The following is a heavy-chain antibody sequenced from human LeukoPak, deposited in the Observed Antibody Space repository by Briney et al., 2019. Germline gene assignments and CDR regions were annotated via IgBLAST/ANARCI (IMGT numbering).Heavy chain of an antibody. Sequence: GGSLRLSCAPSGFTFSDYWMHWVRQAPGKGLVWVSRINSDGTSINYADSVKGRFTISRDNAKNTLYLQMNSLRGEDSAVYYCARDRWNFDYWGQGTLVTVSS. V-gene: IGHV3-74*01. CDR1: GFTFSDYW. CDR2: INSDGTSI. CDR3: ARDRWNFDY. D-gene: IGHD4-23*01. J-gene: IGHJ4*02.